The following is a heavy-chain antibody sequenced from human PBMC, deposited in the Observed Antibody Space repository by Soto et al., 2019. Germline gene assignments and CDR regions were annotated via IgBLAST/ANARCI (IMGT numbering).Heavy chain of an antibody. CDR2: VSATAGTT. J-gene: IGHJ4*02. Sequence: SWVLQAPGKGLEWVSLVSATAGTTYYTDSVKGRFTISRDNSRNTVYLQMNSLRADDTAVYYCAKDTYYDSSGYCQFDYWGQGTLVTVSS. V-gene: IGHV3-23*01. D-gene: IGHD3-22*01. CDR3: AKDTYYDSSGYCQFDY.